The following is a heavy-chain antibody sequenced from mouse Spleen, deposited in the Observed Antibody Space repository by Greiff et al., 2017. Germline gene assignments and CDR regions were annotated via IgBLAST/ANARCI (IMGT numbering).Heavy chain of an antibody. CDR3: ARDDDYNYFDY. D-gene: IGHD2-4*01. J-gene: IGHJ2*01. CDR1: GYSITSGYY. CDR2: ISYDGSN. Sequence: EVKLQESGPGLVKPSQSLSLTCSVTGYSITSGYYWNWIRQFPGNKLEWMGYISYDGSNNYNPSLKNRISITRDTSKNQFFLKLNSVTTEDTATYYCARDDDYNYFDYWGQGTTLTVSS. V-gene: IGHV3-6*01.